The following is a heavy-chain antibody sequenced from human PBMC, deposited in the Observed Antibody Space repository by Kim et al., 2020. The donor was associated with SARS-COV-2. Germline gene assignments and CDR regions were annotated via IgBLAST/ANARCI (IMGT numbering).Heavy chain of an antibody. CDR1: GYIFGSFD. CDR2: VNPNSGNT. Sequence: ASVKVSCKASGYIFGSFDINWVRLAPGQGLEWVGWVNPNSGNTHYADKFQGRVTMTRSTSVKTAYMELSGLTSEDTAVYYCARGRSQFARVFDYWGQGTLVTVSP. J-gene: IGHJ4*02. CDR3: ARGRSQFARVFDY. V-gene: IGHV1-8*02. D-gene: IGHD2-21*01.